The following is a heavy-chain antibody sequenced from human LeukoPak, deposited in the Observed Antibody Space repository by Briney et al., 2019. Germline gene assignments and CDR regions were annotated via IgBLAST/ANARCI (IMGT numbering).Heavy chain of an antibody. CDR1: GFTFNTYS. CDR2: ISSNGGTI. Sequence: GGSLRLSCAASGFTFNTYSMHWVRQAPGKGLEYVSGISSNGGTIYYAKSVKGRFTISRGNSKNTLSLQMGSLRAEDMAVYYCARGLRARVMVYGTPLDYWGQGTLVTVSS. D-gene: IGHD2-8*01. J-gene: IGHJ4*02. CDR3: ARGLRARVMVYGTPLDY. V-gene: IGHV3-64*01.